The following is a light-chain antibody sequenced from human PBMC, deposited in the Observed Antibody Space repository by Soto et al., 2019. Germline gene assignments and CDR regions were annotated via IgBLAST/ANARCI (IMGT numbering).Light chain of an antibody. V-gene: IGKV1-33*01. CDR3: QPYDNLPPYT. J-gene: IGKJ2*01. CDR2: DAS. Sequence: DLQMTQSPSSLSASLGDRVTITCQASRDISVYLNWYQQKPGKPPKLIVYDASNLQTGVPSRFSGSGSGTHFSFTISSLQPEDIATYYCQPYDNLPPYTFGQGTTLEIK. CDR1: RDISVY.